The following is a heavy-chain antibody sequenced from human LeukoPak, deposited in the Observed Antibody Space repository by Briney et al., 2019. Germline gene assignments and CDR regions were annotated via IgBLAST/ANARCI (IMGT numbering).Heavy chain of an antibody. Sequence: ASETLSLTCAVYGGSFSGYYWSWIRQPPGKGLEWIGEINHSGSTNYNPSLKSRVTISVDTSKNQFSLKLSSVTAADTAVYYCARDQIVVVPAAINTLYYYGMDVWGQGTTVTVSS. CDR1: GGSFSGYY. CDR3: ARDQIVVVPAAINTLYYYGMDV. CDR2: INHSGST. J-gene: IGHJ6*02. D-gene: IGHD2-2*02. V-gene: IGHV4-34*01.